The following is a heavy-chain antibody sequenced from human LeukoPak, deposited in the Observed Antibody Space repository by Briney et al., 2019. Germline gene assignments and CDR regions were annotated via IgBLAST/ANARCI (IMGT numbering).Heavy chain of an antibody. CDR2: LNEDGGIT. V-gene: IGHV3-74*01. D-gene: IGHD3-16*01. Sequence: GGSLRLSCVASGFTFSSYWMHWVRQVPGEGLVWVSRLNEDGGITNYADFAKGRFTISRDNARNTLYLQMNSLSADDTAVYYCTRDIGGRSAYWGQGALVTVSS. CDR1: GFTFSSYW. J-gene: IGHJ4*02. CDR3: TRDIGGRSAY.